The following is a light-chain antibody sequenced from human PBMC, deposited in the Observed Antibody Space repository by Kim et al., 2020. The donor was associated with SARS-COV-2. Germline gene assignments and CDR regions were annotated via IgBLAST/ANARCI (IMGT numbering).Light chain of an antibody. CDR2: KAS. Sequence: SASVGERVTITGRASERASIWLAWYQQKPGKAPKVLIYKASTLESGVPPRFSGSGSGTEFTLTISSLQPDDSAAYDCQQYDDWPYTFGQGTKLEI. J-gene: IGKJ2*01. CDR1: ERASIW. CDR3: QQYDDWPYT. V-gene: IGKV1-5*03.